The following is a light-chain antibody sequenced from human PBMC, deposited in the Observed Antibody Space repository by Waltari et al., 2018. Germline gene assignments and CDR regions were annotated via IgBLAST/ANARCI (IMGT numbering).Light chain of an antibody. CDR2: SAN. CDR1: QTITTY. V-gene: IGKV1-39*01. CDR3: QQSYRTPYT. Sequence: DIQMTQSPSSLSASAGDRVTITCRASQTITTYLSWYQQKPGKALKLLISSANTLQSGVPARFSGSGSGTDFTLTISNLQPEDFATYHCQQSYRTPYTFGQGTKLDIK. J-gene: IGKJ2*01.